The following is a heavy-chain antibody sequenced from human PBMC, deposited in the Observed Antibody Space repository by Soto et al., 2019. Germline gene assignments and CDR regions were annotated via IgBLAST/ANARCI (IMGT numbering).Heavy chain of an antibody. D-gene: IGHD3-10*01. V-gene: IGHV4-59*01. J-gene: IGHJ4*02. CDR1: GGSISSYY. CDR2: IYYSGST. Sequence: TSETLSLTCTVSGGSISSYYWSWIRQPPGKGLEWIGYIYYSGSTNYNPSLKSRVTISVDTSKNQFSLKLSSVTAADTAVYYCARLSRGVIGPFDYWGQGTLVTVSS. CDR3: ARLSRGVIGPFDY.